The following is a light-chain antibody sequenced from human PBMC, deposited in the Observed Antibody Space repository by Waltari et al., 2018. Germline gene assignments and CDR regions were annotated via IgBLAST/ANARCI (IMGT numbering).Light chain of an antibody. V-gene: IGKV1-12*01. J-gene: IGKJ4*01. CDR2: SAS. CDR3: QQASSFPLT. CDR1: QGISRW. Sequence: DIQMTQSPSSVSASVGDSVTITCRASQGISRWLAWYQQKPGKGPKLLIYSASTLQSGVPSRFSGSGSGTDFTLTINTLQPEDFAIYYCQQASSFPLTVGGGTKVEIK.